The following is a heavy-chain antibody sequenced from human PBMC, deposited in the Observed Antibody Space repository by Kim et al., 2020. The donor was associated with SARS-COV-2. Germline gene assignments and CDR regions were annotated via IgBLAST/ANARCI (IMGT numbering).Heavy chain of an antibody. CDR3: AKDTGYSSGWYLFDI. D-gene: IGHD6-19*01. Sequence: DSVKGRFTISRDNSKNTLYLQMNSLRAEDTAVYYCAKDTGYSSGWYLFDIWGQGTMVTVSS. J-gene: IGHJ3*02. V-gene: IGHV3-30*02.